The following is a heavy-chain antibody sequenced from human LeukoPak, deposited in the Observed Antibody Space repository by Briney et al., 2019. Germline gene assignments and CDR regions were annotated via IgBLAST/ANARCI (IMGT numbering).Heavy chain of an antibody. D-gene: IGHD2-2*01. CDR1: GGTFSSYA. V-gene: IGHV1-69*05. J-gene: IGHJ4*02. CDR2: IIPIFGTA. Sequence: SVKVSCKASGGTFSSYAISWMRQAPGQGLEWMGGIIPIFGTANYAQKFQGRVTITTDESTSTAYMELSSLRSEDTAVYYCAVGYCSSTSCYVSIAAPLDYWGQGTLVTVSS. CDR3: AVGYCSSTSCYVSIAAPLDY.